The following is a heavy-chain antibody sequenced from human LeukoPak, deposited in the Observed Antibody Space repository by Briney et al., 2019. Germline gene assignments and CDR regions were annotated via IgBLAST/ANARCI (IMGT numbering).Heavy chain of an antibody. J-gene: IGHJ5*02. V-gene: IGHV3-11*01. CDR1: GCTFSNYY. Sequence: PGGSLRLSCAASGCTFSNYYMSWIRQAPGKGLEWVSYISSSGSTIYYADSVKGRFTISRDNAKNSLYLQMTSPTAEEPAVYCRARNKSQYYDTMTGYPTHNWFTPSGEGTPVTVSS. CDR3: ARNKSQYYDTMTGYPTHNWFTP. CDR2: ISSSGSTI. D-gene: IGHD3-9*01.